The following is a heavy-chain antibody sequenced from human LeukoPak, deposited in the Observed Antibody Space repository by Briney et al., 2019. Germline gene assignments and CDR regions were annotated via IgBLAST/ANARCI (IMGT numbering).Heavy chain of an antibody. CDR3: ARDPITIFGVVILPNNWFDP. CDR1: GYTFTGYY. D-gene: IGHD3-3*01. CDR2: INPNSGGT. V-gene: IGHV1-2*02. J-gene: IGHJ5*02. Sequence: ASVKVSCKASGYTFTGYYMHWVRQAPGQGLEWMGWINPNSGGTNDAQKFQGRVTMTRDTSISTAYMELSRLRSDDTAVYYCARDPITIFGVVILPNNWFDPWGQGTLVTVSS.